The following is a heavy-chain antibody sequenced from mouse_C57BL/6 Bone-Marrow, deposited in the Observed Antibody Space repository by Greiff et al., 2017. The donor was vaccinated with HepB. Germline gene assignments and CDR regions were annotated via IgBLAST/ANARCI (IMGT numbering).Heavy chain of an antibody. CDR3: ARDYDYRPMDY. J-gene: IGHJ4*01. V-gene: IGHV5-6*01. D-gene: IGHD2-4*01. CDR1: GFTFSSYG. Sequence: EVMLVESGGDLVKPGGSLKLSCAASGFTFSSYGMSWVRQTPDKRLEWVATISSGGSYTYYPDSVKGRFTISRDNAKNTLYLQMSSLKSEDTAMYYCARDYDYRPMDYWGQGPSVTVSS. CDR2: ISSGGSYT.